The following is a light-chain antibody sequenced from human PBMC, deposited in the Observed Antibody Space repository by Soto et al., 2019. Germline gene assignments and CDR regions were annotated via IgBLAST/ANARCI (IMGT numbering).Light chain of an antibody. CDR2: EVS. CDR3: SSYSSSSTPYV. J-gene: IGLJ1*01. V-gene: IGLV2-14*01. CDR1: KYDLGAYNF. Sequence: QSLLTQPASVSGSPGQSITISCTGTKYDLGAYNFVSWYQQHPGKAPKLMIYEVSNRPSGVSNRFSGSKSGSTASLTISGLQTEDEADYYCSSYSSSSTPYVFGTWTKVTVL.